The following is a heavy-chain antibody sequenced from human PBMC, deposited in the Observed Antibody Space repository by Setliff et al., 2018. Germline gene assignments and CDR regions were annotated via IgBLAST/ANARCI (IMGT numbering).Heavy chain of an antibody. CDR2: IIPIFGTP. CDR1: GGTFSRSA. J-gene: IGHJ4*02. CDR3: ARGPPDFVVVPAAAKFDY. D-gene: IGHD2-2*01. Sequence: SVKVSCKASGGTFSRSAISWVRQAPGQGLEWMGGIIPIFGTPTYAQKFQGRVTIIADESTSTTYMELSSLRSEDTAVYYCARGPPDFVVVPAAAKFDYWGPGTLVTVS. V-gene: IGHV1-69*13.